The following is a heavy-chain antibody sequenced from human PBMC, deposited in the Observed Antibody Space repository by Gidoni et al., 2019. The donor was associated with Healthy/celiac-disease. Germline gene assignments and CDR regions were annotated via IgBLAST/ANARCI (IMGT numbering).Heavy chain of an antibody. CDR1: GLTFSSYA. V-gene: IGHV3-23*01. CDR2: ISGSAGST. J-gene: IGHJ4*02. D-gene: IGHD2-15*01. CDR3: AKGGSGSEVLCRGGSCYYFAY. Sequence: EVQLLESGGGWVQPGGSLRLSCAAAGLTFSSYAMRRVRQAPGKGLEWVSAISGSAGSTSYADSVKGRFTISSANSKSTLYLQMNSLRADDAAVYYCAKGGSGSEVLCRGGSCYYFAYWGQGPLVTVSS.